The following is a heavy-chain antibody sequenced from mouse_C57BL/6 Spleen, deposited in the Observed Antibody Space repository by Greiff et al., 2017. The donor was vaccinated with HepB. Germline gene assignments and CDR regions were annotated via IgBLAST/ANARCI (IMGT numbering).Heavy chain of an antibody. J-gene: IGHJ4*01. CDR1: GYTFTDYE. CDR2: IDPETGGT. V-gene: IGHV1-15*01. CDR3: TRKGYAMDY. Sequence: QVQLVESGAELVRPGASVTLSCKASGYTFTDYEMHWVKQTPVHGLEWIGAIDPETGGTAYNQKFKGKAILTADKSSSTAYMELRSLTSEDSAVYYCTRKGYAMDYWGQGTSVTVSS.